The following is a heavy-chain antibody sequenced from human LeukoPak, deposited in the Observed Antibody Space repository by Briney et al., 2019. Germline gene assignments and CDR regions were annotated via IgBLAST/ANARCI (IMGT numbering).Heavy chain of an antibody. Sequence: GGSLSLSGAASGFTFSSYAMSWVRKAQGKGLEWVSSISSSSSYIYYADSVKGRFTISRDNAKNSLYLQMNSLRAEDTAVYYCARDPVTTTFLTDFDYWGQGTLVTVSS. CDR2: ISSSSSYI. CDR1: GFTFSSYA. V-gene: IGHV3-21*01. D-gene: IGHD4-17*01. J-gene: IGHJ4*02. CDR3: ARDPVTTTFLTDFDY.